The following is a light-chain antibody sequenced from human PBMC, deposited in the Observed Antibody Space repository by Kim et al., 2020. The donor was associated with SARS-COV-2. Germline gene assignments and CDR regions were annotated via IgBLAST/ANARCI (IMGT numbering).Light chain of an antibody. CDR1: SLRTYY. J-gene: IGLJ3*02. Sequence: SSDLTQDPAVSVALGQTVRLTCQGDSLRTYYATWYPQRPGQAPTLVLYGKYDRPSGLPPRFSGSASGNTASLTITGAQAEDDGDYYFSSRASTCHHVVFG. CDR2: GKY. V-gene: IGLV3-19*01. CDR3: SSRASTCHHVV.